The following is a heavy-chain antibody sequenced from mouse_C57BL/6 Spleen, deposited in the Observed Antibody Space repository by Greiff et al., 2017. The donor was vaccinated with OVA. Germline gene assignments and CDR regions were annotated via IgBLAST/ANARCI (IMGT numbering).Heavy chain of an antibody. J-gene: IGHJ4*01. D-gene: IGHD2-4*01. CDR3: TRDKGDYGRAMDY. Sequence: DVHLVESGEGLVKPGGSLKLSCAASGFTFSSYAMSWVRQTPEKRLEWVAYISSGGDYIYYADTVKGRFTISRDNARNTLYLQMSSLKSEDTAMYYCTRDKGDYGRAMDYWGQGTSVTVSS. CDR2: ISSGGDYI. V-gene: IGHV5-9-1*02. CDR1: GFTFSSYA.